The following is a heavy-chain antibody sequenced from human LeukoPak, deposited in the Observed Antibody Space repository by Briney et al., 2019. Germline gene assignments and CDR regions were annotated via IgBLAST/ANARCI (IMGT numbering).Heavy chain of an antibody. Sequence: ASVKVSCKASGGAFSSYAISWVRQAPGQGLEWMGWINPNSGGTNYAQKFQGRVTMTRDTSISTAHMELSRLRSDDTAVYYCARDRQPLLYGFWFDPWGQGTLVTVSS. V-gene: IGHV1-2*02. J-gene: IGHJ5*02. CDR1: GGAFSSYA. CDR3: ARDRQPLLYGFWFDP. D-gene: IGHD3-3*01. CDR2: INPNSGGT.